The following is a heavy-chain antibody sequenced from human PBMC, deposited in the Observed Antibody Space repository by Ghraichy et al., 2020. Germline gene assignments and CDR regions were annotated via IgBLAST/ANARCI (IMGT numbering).Heavy chain of an antibody. CDR1: GGSISSGGYY. Sequence: SETLSLTCTVSGGSISSGGYYWSWIRQHPGKGLEWIGYIYYSGSTYYNPSLKSRVTISVDTSKNQFSLKLSSVTAADTAMYYCASSTNAFTYYYDSSGYYWYYYYYGMDVWGQGTTVTVSS. CDR2: IYYSGST. V-gene: IGHV4-31*03. J-gene: IGHJ6*02. CDR3: ASSTNAFTYYYDSSGYYWYYYYYGMDV. D-gene: IGHD3-22*01.